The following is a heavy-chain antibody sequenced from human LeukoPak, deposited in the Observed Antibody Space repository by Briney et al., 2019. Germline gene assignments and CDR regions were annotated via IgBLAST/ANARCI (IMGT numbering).Heavy chain of an antibody. Sequence: GGSLRLSCAASGFTFSNYGMHWVRQAPGKGLEWVAFIRYDGSNKYYADSVKGRFTISRDNSKNTLYLQMNSLRAEDTAVYYCANVGGTAAKVCPLDYWGQGTLVTVSS. V-gene: IGHV3-30*02. CDR3: ANVGGTAAKVCPLDY. CDR2: IRYDGSNK. CDR1: GFTFSNYG. D-gene: IGHD2-2*01. J-gene: IGHJ4*02.